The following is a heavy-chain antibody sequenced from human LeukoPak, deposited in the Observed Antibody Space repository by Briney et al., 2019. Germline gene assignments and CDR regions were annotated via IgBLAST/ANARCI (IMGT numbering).Heavy chain of an antibody. D-gene: IGHD3-3*01. J-gene: IGHJ4*02. CDR2: INHSGST. Sequence: SETLSLTCAVYGGSFSGYYWSWIRQPPGKGLEWIGEINHSGSTNYNPSLKSRVTISVDTSKNQFSLKLSSVTAADTAVYYCARVGYDFWSGYYFDYWGQGTLVTVSS. CDR1: GGSFSGYY. V-gene: IGHV4-34*01. CDR3: ARVGYDFWSGYYFDY.